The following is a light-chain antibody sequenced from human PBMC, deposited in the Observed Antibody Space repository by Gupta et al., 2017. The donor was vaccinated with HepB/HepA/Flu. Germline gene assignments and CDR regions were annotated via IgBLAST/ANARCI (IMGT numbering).Light chain of an antibody. CDR3: QQYREGWT. CDR2: SAS. CDR1: QSVGGS. J-gene: IGKJ1*01. V-gene: IGKV3-15*01. Sequence: IVMTQSPDILSVSPGEKATLSCRASQSVGGSLAWYQQSPGRTPRLLIYSASHRASNVPIRFIGSGSGTEFTLTISSLQSEDFAIYYCQQYREGWTFGQGTKVEIK.